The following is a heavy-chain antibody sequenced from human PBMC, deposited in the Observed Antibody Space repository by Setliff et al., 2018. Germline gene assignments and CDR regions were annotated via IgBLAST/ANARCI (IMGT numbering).Heavy chain of an antibody. D-gene: IGHD3-10*01. CDR3: AKDIYGSGSYAVGGYFDY. J-gene: IGHJ4*02. CDR1: GFTFSSYS. CDR2: ISSSSSTI. V-gene: IGHV3-48*04. Sequence: GGSLRLSCAASGFTFSSYSMNWVRQAPGKGLEWVSYISSSSSTIYYADSVKGRFTIFRDDAKNSLFLQMNSLRPDDTAVYYCAKDIYGSGSYAVGGYFDYWGQGTQVTVSS.